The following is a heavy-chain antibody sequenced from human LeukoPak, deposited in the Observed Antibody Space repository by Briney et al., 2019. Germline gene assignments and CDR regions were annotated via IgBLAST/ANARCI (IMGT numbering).Heavy chain of an antibody. CDR2: INHSGST. CDR3: ARIYCTNGVCYKSGLDY. V-gene: IGHV4-4*02. Sequence: SETLSLTCAVSGGSISSSNWWSWVRQPPGKGLEWIGEINHSGSTNYNPSLKSRVTISVDTSKNQFSLKLSSVTAADTAVYYCARIYCTNGVCYKSGLDYWGQGTLVTVSS. D-gene: IGHD2-8*01. CDR1: GGSISSSNW. J-gene: IGHJ4*02.